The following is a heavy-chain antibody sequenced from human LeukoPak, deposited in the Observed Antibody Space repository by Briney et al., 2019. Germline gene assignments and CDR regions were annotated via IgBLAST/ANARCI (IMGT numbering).Heavy chain of an antibody. CDR2: IPYDGSNK. CDR3: ARDRDSSGCFDY. D-gene: IGHD3-22*01. Sequence: GGSLRLSCAASGFTFSSYAMHWVRQAPGKGLEWVAVIPYDGSNKYYADSVKGRFTISRDNSKNTLYLQMNSLRAEDTAVYYCARDRDSSGCFDYGGQGTLVTVSS. CDR1: GFTFSSYA. J-gene: IGHJ4*02. V-gene: IGHV3-30*04.